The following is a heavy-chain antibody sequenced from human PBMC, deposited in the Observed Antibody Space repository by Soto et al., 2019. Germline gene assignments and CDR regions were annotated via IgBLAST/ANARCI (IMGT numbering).Heavy chain of an antibody. CDR1: GFTFSTYW. CDR2: IQQGGSVK. Sequence: EVQLVESGGGLVQPGGSLRLSCAASGFTFSTYWMSWVRQAPGKGLEWVANIQQGGSVKYYVDSVEGRFTISRDNAKNSLFLHMNSLRAEDTAVYYCARSDNGAFNIWGQGTMVTVSS. V-gene: IGHV3-7*01. CDR3: ARSDNGAFNI. J-gene: IGHJ3*02. D-gene: IGHD1-1*01.